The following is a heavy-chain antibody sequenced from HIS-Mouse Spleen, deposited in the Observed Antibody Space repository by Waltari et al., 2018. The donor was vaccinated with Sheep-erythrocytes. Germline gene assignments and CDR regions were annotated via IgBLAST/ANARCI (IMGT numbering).Heavy chain of an antibody. CDR3: ARVASGATFDY. J-gene: IGHJ4*02. D-gene: IGHD1-26*01. CDR1: GFTFSRYS. V-gene: IGHV3-21*01. CDR2: ISSSSSYI. Sequence: EVQLVDSGGGLVKPGGSLRLSCAASGFTFSRYSRNWVRQAPGKGLEWVSSISSSSSYIYYADSVKGRFTISRDNAKNSLYLQMNSLRAEDTAVYYCARVASGATFDYWGQGTLVTVSS.